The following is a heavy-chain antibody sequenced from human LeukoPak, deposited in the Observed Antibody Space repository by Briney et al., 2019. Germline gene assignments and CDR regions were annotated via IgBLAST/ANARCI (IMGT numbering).Heavy chain of an antibody. CDR2: INHSGST. D-gene: IGHD1-26*01. CDR3: ARRYGYSGSPGGWFDP. CDR1: GGSFSGYY. V-gene: IGHV4-34*01. J-gene: IGHJ5*02. Sequence: PSETLSLTCAVYGGSFSGYYWSWIRQPPGKGLEWIGEINHSGSTNYNPSLKSRVTISVDTSKNQFSLKLSSVTAADTAVYYCARRYGYSGSPGGWFDPWGQGTLVTVSS.